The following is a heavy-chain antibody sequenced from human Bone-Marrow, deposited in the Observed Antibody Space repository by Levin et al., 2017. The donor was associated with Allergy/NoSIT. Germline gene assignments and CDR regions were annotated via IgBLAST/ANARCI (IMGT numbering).Heavy chain of an antibody. Sequence: RASVKVSCKASGYTFSLYGITWVRQAPGQGLEWMGWISSYNGNTDYAQNLQGRVTMTTDTSTSTVHMELRSLTSDDTAVYYCARVDYYDSSGYFSIWGQGTLVTVSS. D-gene: IGHD3-22*01. CDR1: GYTFSLYG. J-gene: IGHJ4*02. V-gene: IGHV1-18*01. CDR2: ISSYNGNT. CDR3: ARVDYYDSSGYFSI.